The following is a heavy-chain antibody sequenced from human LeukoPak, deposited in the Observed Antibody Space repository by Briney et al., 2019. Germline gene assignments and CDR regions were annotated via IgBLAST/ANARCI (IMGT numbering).Heavy chain of an antibody. CDR1: GYTFTSYD. D-gene: IGHD2-2*01. Sequence: WASVKVSCKASGYTFTSYDINWVRQATGQGLEWMGWMNPNSGNTGYAQKFQGRVTITRNTSISTAYMELSSLRSEDTAVYYCARGWGYCSSTSCLLWFDPWGQGTLVTVSS. J-gene: IGHJ5*02. V-gene: IGHV1-8*03. CDR2: MNPNSGNT. CDR3: ARGWGYCSSTSCLLWFDP.